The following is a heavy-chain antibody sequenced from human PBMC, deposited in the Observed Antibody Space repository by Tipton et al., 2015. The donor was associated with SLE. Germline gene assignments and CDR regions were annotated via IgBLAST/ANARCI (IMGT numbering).Heavy chain of an antibody. Sequence: TLSLTCTVSGASISDYYWSWIRQPAGKGLEWIGRIFSSGTTNYNPSPKSRVTMSLDTSKNQFSLKLTSVTAADTAVYYCARDRGRDFFFDYWGQGTLFTVSS. V-gene: IGHV4-4*07. CDR1: GASISDYY. CDR3: ARDRGRDFFFDY. CDR2: IFSSGTT. D-gene: IGHD3-10*01. J-gene: IGHJ4*02.